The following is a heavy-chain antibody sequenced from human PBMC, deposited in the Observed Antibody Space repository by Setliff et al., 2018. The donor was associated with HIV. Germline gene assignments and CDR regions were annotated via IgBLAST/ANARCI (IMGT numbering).Heavy chain of an antibody. Sequence: TLSLTCSVTGASTSDNIYYWGWIRHSPGKGLEWIASAHYSGAIFYNPSLKSRVTMSVGTSGSRFSLKLTSVTAADTAVYYCARPSFGIGGGANFDSWGRGTLVTVSS. CDR3: ARPSFGIGGGANFDS. J-gene: IGHJ4*02. CDR2: AHYSGAI. D-gene: IGHD3-3*01. CDR1: GASTSDNIYY. V-gene: IGHV4-39*02.